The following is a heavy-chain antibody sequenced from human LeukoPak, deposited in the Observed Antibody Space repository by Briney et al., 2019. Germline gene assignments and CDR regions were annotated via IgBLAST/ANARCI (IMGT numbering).Heavy chain of an antibody. V-gene: IGHV3-66*01. CDR1: GFTVSSNY. D-gene: IGHD6-13*01. CDR3: ARDRYSGIVAAGTTDY. CDR2: IYSGGST. Sequence: GGSLRLSCAASGFTVSSNYMSWVRQAPGKGLEWVSVIYSGGSTYYADSVKGRFTISRDNSKNTLYLQMNSLRAEDTAVYYCARDRYSGIVAAGTTDYWGQGTLVTVSS. J-gene: IGHJ4*02.